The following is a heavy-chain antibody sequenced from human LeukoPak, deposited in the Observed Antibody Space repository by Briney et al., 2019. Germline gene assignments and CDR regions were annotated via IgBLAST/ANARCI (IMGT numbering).Heavy chain of an antibody. J-gene: IGHJ4*02. CDR2: ISSSGSTV. V-gene: IGHV3-48*03. CDR1: GFTFSSYE. Sequence: GGSLRLSCAASGFTFSSYEMNWVRQAPGKGLEWVSYISSSGSTVYYADSVKGRFTISRDSAKNSLYLQMNSLRAEDTAVYYCARAYTFGGVIVAFDYWGQGTLVTVSS. D-gene: IGHD3-16*02. CDR3: ARAYTFGGVIVAFDY.